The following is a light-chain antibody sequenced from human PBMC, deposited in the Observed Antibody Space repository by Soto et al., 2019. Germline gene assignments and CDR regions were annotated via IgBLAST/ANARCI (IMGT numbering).Light chain of an antibody. CDR3: QQYNNWPFIT. J-gene: IGKJ5*01. CDR2: GAS. CDR1: QSVRGN. V-gene: IGKV3-15*01. Sequence: IVMTQSPATVSVSQGERATLSCRASQSVRGNLAWYQQKPGQSPRLLIYGASSRATGIPVRFSGSGSGTEFTLSISSLQSEDFAVYYCQQYNNWPFITFGQGTRLEIK.